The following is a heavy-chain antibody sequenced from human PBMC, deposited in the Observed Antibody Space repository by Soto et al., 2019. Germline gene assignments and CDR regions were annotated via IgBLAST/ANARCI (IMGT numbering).Heavy chain of an antibody. CDR1: GFTFSSYA. CDR3: AKDLYDCSGGSCYGLGGY. D-gene: IGHD2-15*01. V-gene: IGHV3-23*01. Sequence: GGSLRLSCAASGFTFSSYAMSWVRQAPGKGLEWVSAISGSGGSTYYADSVKGRFTISRDNSKNTLYLQMNSLRAEDTAVYYCAKDLYDCSGGSCYGLGGYWGQGTLVTVSS. CDR2: ISGSGGST. J-gene: IGHJ4*02.